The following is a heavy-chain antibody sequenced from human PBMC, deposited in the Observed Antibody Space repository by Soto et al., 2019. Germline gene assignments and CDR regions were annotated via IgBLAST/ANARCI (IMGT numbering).Heavy chain of an antibody. CDR3: ARFGYSTNIGIDY. CDR2: IFYSGST. Sequence: LCGGSISGSGYYWSWIRQHPGKGLEWIGYIFYSGSTYYNPSLKSRVTISVDTSKNQFSLKLSSVTAADTAVYYCARFGYSTNIGIDYWGQGTLVTVSS. V-gene: IGHV4-31*02. D-gene: IGHD3-22*01. CDR1: GGSISGSGYY. J-gene: IGHJ4*02.